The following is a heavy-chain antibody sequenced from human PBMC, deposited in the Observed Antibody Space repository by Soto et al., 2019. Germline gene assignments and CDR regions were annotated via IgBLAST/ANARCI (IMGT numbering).Heavy chain of an antibody. J-gene: IGHJ3*02. CDR3: ARGLGLAYYDSSGPGAFDI. CDR2: IIAYNGNT. D-gene: IGHD3-22*01. V-gene: IGHV1-18*01. Sequence: ASVKVSCNASGYTFTSCGISWVRQAPGQGLEWMGWIIAYNGNTNYSQKLQGRVAMTTDTSTSTADMELRSLRSDDTAVYYGARGLGLAYYDSSGPGAFDIWGQGTMVTVSS. CDR1: GYTFTSCG.